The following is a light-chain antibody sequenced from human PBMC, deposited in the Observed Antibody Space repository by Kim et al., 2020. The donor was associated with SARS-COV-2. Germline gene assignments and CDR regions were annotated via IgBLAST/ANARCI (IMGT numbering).Light chain of an antibody. CDR3: QSYDSSLSGSV. V-gene: IGLV1-40*01. CDR2: GKN. CDR1: SSNIGAGYD. Sequence: QRVTIACTGSSSNIGAGYDVHWYQQLPGTAPNLLICGKNNRPSGVADRLSGSKSGTSASLAITVLPAGGEADYLCQSYDSSLSGSVFGGGTQLTVL. J-gene: IGLJ3*02.